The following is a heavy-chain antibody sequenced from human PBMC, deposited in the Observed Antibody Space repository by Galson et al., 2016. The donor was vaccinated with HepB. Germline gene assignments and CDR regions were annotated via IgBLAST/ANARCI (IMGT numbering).Heavy chain of an antibody. CDR1: GGSINSVGYY. CDR3: ARERGGHNPE. Sequence: TLSLTCTVSGGSINSVGYYWSWVRQHPVNGLEWIGYISYSGGTYYNPSLESRVTMSVDKSKNQFSLRLTSVAAADAAVYYCARERGGHNPEWGQGISVIVSS. J-gene: IGHJ4*02. D-gene: IGHD5-24*01. CDR2: ISYSGGT. V-gene: IGHV4-31*03.